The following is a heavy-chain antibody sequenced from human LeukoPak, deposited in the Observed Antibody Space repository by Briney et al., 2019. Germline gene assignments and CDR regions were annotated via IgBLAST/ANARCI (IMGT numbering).Heavy chain of an antibody. J-gene: IGHJ4*02. D-gene: IGHD3-10*01. V-gene: IGHV3-23*01. CDR1: GFTFSTYA. Sequence: PGGSLRLSCAASGFTFSTYAMSWVRQAPGKGLEWVSSISGSGGITYYADSVKGRFTISRDNSKNTLYLQMSSLRGEDTAVYYCAKLRMVRGVFTDYYFDYWGQGTLVTVSS. CDR3: AKLRMVRGVFTDYYFDY. CDR2: ISGSGGIT.